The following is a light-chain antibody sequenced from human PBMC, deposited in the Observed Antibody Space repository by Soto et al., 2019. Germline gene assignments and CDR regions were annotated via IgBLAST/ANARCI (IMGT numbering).Light chain of an antibody. Sequence: EIVWTQSPGTLSLSPGERATLSCRASQSVGSTYLAWYQQKPGQATSLLIYGVSSRANGIPDRFSGRGSGTVFTINIRRLEPEDFVLYYCQQYGTATLTFGSGTKVDI. J-gene: IGKJ3*01. CDR3: QQYGTATLT. V-gene: IGKV3-20*01. CDR1: QSVGSTY. CDR2: GVS.